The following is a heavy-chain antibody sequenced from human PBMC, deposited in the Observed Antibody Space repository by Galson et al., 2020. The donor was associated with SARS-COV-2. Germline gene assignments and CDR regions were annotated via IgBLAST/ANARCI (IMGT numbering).Heavy chain of an antibody. J-gene: IGHJ5*02. CDR3: ARAPAGGWFDP. CDR2: INSDGGST. CDR1: GFTFGNYW. V-gene: IGHV3-74*01. Sequence: GESLKISCAASGFTFGNYWMHWVRQAPRKGLMWVSRINSDGGSTNYADSVKGRFTISRDNAKNTLFLQMDSLSVDDTAVYYCARAPAGGWFDPWGQGTLVTVSS.